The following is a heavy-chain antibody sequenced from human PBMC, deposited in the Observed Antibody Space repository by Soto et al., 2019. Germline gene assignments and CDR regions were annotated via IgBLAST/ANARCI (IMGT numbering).Heavy chain of an antibody. CDR2: ISSSGGST. CDR1: GLTFSSYT. CDR3: AKGWGDY. J-gene: IGHJ4*02. V-gene: IGHV3-23*01. D-gene: IGHD7-27*01. Sequence: EVQLLESGGGLVQPGGSLRLSCAASGLTFSSYTMSWDRQGPGKGLEWVSGISSSGGSTVYAESVKGRFTISRDNFKNTLYLQMNSLRAEDTAVYYCAKGWGDYWGQGTPVTVSS.